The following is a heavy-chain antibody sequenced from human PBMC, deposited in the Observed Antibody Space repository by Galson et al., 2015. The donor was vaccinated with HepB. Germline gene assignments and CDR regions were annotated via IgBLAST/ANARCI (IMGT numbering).Heavy chain of an antibody. CDR3: ARSEPVDWFVRDDPRVVTPEPPSDY. Sequence: SLRLSCAASGFTFSSYGMHWVRQAPGKGLEWVAVIWYDGSNKYYADSVKGRFTISRDNSKNTLYLQMNSLRAEDTAVYYCARSEPVDWFVRDDPRVVTPEPPSDYWGQGTLVTVSS. CDR1: GFTFSSYG. CDR2: IWYDGSNK. V-gene: IGHV3-33*01. D-gene: IGHD4-23*01. J-gene: IGHJ4*02.